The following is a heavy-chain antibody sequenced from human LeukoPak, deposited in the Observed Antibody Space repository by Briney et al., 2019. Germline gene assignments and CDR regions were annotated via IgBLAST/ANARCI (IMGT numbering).Heavy chain of an antibody. CDR3: ARDLIVGTTYFDY. Sequence: GGSLRLSCAASGFTFSSYAMSWVRQAPGKGLEWVSAISVSGGSTYYADSVKGRFTISRDNAKNSLFLQMNSLRAEDTAVYYCARDLIVGTTYFDYWGQGTLVTVSS. CDR1: GFTFSSYA. CDR2: ISVSGGST. J-gene: IGHJ4*02. V-gene: IGHV3-23*01. D-gene: IGHD1-26*01.